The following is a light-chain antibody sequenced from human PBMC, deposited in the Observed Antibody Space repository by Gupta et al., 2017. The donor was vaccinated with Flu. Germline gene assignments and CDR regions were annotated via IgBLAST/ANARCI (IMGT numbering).Light chain of an antibody. V-gene: IGKV2-30*01. CDR2: LVS. J-gene: IGKJ1*01. CDR1: QGLVYSDGNTY. CDR3: MQGAHWPWA. Sequence: DVVMTQSPLSLAVTLGQSASISCRSSQGLVYSDGNTYLHWFQQRPGQSPRRLIYLVSKRDPGVPDRFSGSGSGTDFTLKISRVEAEDVGVYFCMQGAHWPWAFGQGTKLEIK.